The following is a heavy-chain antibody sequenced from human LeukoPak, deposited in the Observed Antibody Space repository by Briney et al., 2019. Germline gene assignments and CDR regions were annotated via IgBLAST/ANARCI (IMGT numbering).Heavy chain of an antibody. Sequence: GASVKVSCKASGGTFSSYAISWVRQAPGQRLEWMGWINAGNGNTKYSQKFQGRVTITRDTSASTAYMELSSLRSEDTAVYYCASGEIRWNYYYYGMDVWGQGTTVTVSS. D-gene: IGHD4-23*01. CDR3: ASGEIRWNYYYYGMDV. V-gene: IGHV1-3*01. CDR2: INAGNGNT. J-gene: IGHJ6*02. CDR1: GGTFSSYA.